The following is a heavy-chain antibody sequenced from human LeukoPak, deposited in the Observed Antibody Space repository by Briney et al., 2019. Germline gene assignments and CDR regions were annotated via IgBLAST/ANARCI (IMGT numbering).Heavy chain of an antibody. Sequence: GASVKVSCKTSGYTFTSYGISWVRQAPGHRLEWMGWISAYNRNTNYAQKLQGRVTMTTDTSTSTAYMELRSLRSDGTAVYYCAISIVGATYFDYWGQGTLVTVSS. CDR1: GYTFTSYG. CDR2: ISAYNRNT. CDR3: AISIVGATYFDY. D-gene: IGHD1-26*01. V-gene: IGHV1-18*01. J-gene: IGHJ4*02.